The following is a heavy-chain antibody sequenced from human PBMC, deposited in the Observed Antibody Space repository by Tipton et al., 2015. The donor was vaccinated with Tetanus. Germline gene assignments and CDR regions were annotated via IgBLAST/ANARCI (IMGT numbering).Heavy chain of an antibody. Sequence: QLEQSGAEVRKPGASVKVSCKASGYTYTAYGINWVRQATGQGLEWMGWMNPSTGKTAYAQNFQGRVTMTTNTSITTAYMELSRLKSEDTAVYFCASGSAIRHGLDVWGHGTTVTVSS. D-gene: IGHD2-21*01. CDR2: MNPSTGKT. J-gene: IGHJ6*02. CDR1: GYTYTAYG. V-gene: IGHV1-8*01. CDR3: ASGSAIRHGLDV.